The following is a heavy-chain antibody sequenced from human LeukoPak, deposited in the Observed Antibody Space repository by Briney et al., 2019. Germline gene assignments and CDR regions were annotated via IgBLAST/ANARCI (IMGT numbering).Heavy chain of an antibody. D-gene: IGHD3-3*01. V-gene: IGHV3-74*01. Sequence: GGSLRLSCAASGFTFSNHWMHWVRQAPGKGLVWVSRINTDGSSTNYADSVKGRFTISRDNARNTVYLQMNSLRAEDTAVYYCVRLLDRDYWGQGTLVTVSS. J-gene: IGHJ4*02. CDR2: INTDGSST. CDR1: GFTFSNHW. CDR3: VRLLDRDY.